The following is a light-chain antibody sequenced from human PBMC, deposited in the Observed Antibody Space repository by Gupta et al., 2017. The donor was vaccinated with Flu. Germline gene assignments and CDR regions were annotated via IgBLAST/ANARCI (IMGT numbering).Light chain of an antibody. CDR3: QQRSNWPPIFT. V-gene: IGKV3-11*01. J-gene: IGKJ3*01. CDR1: QSVSSY. CDR2: DAS. Sequence: VFTSSPATLSLSPGERATLACRASQSVSSYLAWYQQKPGQAPRLLIYDASNRATGIPARFSGSGSGTDFTLTISSLEPEDFAVYYCQQRSNWPPIFTFGPGTKVDIK.